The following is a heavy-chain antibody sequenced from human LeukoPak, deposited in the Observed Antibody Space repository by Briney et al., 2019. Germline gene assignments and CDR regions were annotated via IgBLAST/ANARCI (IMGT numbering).Heavy chain of an antibody. CDR1: GGSVRSGSYY. V-gene: IGHV4-61*01. D-gene: IGHD3/OR15-3a*01. J-gene: IGHJ5*02. CDR2: IYYSGTI. CDR3: ATEGTGFDP. Sequence: SETLSLTCTVSGGSVRSGSYYWSWIRQPPGKRLEWIGYIYYSGTIKYNPSLKSRVTVSVDTSKNQFSLNLRSVTAADTAVYYCATEGTGFDPWGQGTLVTVSS.